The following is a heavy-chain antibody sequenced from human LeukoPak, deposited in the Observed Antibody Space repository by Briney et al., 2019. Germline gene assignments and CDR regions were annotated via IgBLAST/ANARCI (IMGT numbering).Heavy chain of an antibody. CDR1: GGSISSYY. CDR3: ARRGLSVVGAFDY. D-gene: IGHD1-26*01. CDR2: IYYSGST. V-gene: IGHV4-59*08. J-gene: IGHJ4*02. Sequence: SETLSLTCTVPGGSISSYYWSWIRQPPGKGLEWIGYIYYSGSTNYNPSLKSRVTISVDTSKNQFSLKLSSVTAADTAVYYCARRGLSVVGAFDYWGQGTLVTVSS.